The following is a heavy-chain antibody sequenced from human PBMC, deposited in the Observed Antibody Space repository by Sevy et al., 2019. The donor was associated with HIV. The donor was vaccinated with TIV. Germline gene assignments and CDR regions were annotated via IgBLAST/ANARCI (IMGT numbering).Heavy chain of an antibody. D-gene: IGHD4-4*01. CDR2: INHSGST. Sequence: SETLSLTCAVYSGSFSAYYWSWIRQPPGMGLEWIGEINHSGSTNYNPSLKSRVTISLHTSKNQFSLKLTSVTAADTAVYYCARGVTVTTVPYYFDYWGQRTLVTVSS. CDR1: SGSFSAYY. V-gene: IGHV4-34*01. J-gene: IGHJ4*02. CDR3: ARGVTVTTVPYYFDY.